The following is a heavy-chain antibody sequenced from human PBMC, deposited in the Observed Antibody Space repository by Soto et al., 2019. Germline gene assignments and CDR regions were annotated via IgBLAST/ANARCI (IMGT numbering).Heavy chain of an antibody. J-gene: IGHJ4*02. D-gene: IGHD1-1*01. CDR3: ARGRYGDY. V-gene: IGHV1-18*01. CDR1: GYAFTTYG. CDR2: ISAHNGNT. Sequence: QVHLVQSGAEVKKPGASVKVSCKGSGYAFTTYGITWVRQAPGQGLEWMGWISAHNGNTNYAQQLQGRVTVTRDTSTSTAYMDLRSLRSADTAVYYCARGRYGDYWGQGALVTVSS.